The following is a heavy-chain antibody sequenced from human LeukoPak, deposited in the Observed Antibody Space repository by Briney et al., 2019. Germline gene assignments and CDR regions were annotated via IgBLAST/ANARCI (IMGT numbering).Heavy chain of an antibody. J-gene: IGHJ4*02. CDR1: GFIVSSNH. D-gene: IGHD5-24*01. CDR2: IYSGGYSGGGP. V-gene: IGHV3-66*01. CDR3: ARDVYGDGYNSFDY. Sequence: GGSLRLSCAVSGFIVSSNHMNWVRQAPGKGLEWVSVIYSGGYSGGGPFYADSVKGRFTTSSDSSKNTLFLQINSLRAEDTAVYYCARDVYGDGYNSFDYWGLGILVTVSS.